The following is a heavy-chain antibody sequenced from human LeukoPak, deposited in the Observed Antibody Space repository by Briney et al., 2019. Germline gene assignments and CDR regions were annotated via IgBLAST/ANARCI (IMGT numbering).Heavy chain of an antibody. V-gene: IGHV3-53*01. D-gene: IGHD5-18*01. Sequence: GGSLRLSCAASEFSVGSNYMTWVRQAPGKGLEWVSLIYSVGSTYYADSVKGRFTISRDNSKNTLYLQMNSLRAEDTAVYYCVEGGAARFDYWGQGTLVAVSS. CDR3: VEGGAARFDY. J-gene: IGHJ4*02. CDR1: EFSVGSNY. CDR2: IYSVGST.